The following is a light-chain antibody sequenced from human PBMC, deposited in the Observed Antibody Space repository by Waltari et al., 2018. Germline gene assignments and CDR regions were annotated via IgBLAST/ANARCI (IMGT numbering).Light chain of an antibody. J-gene: IGLJ2*01. CDR1: SSDVGGYNY. CDR2: YVS. V-gene: IGLV2-14*03. Sequence: QSALTQPASVSGSPGQSITISCTGTSSDVGGYNYVSWYQQHPGKAPKLMIYYVSNRPSGVSNRFSGSKSGNTASLTISGLQAEDEADYYCSSYISSSTLELFGGGTSLTVL. CDR3: SSYISSSTLEL.